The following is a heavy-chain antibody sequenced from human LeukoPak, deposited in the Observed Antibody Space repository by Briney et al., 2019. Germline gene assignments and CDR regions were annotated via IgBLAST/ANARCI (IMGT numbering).Heavy chain of an antibody. J-gene: IGHJ4*02. V-gene: IGHV3-21*01. CDR2: ISSSSSYI. Sequence: GGSLRLSCAAPGFTLSSYSMNWVRQAPGKGLEWVSSISSSSSYIYYADSVKGRFTISRDNAKNSLYLQTNSLRAEDTAVYYCATSTIFGVVTPYYFDYWGQGTLVTVSS. CDR1: GFTLSSYS. CDR3: ATSTIFGVVTPYYFDY. D-gene: IGHD3-3*01.